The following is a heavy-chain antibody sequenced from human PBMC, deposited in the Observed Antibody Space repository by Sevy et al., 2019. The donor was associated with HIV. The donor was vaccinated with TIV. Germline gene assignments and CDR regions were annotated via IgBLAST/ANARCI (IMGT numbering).Heavy chain of an antibody. J-gene: IGHJ6*02. V-gene: IGHV3-21*01. CDR3: ARVFEDYHFWSGYYDYYYYGMDV. CDR1: GFTFSSYS. Sequence: GGSLRLSCAASGFTFSSYSMNWVRQAPGKGLEWVSSISSSSSYIYYADSVKGRFTISRDNAKNSLYLQMNSLRAEDTAVYYCARVFEDYHFWSGYYDYYYYGMDVWGQGTTVTVSS. CDR2: ISSSSSYI. D-gene: IGHD3-3*01.